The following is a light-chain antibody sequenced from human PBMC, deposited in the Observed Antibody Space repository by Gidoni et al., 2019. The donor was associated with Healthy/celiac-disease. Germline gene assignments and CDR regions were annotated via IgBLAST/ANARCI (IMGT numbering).Light chain of an antibody. V-gene: IGKV3-20*01. Sequence: ELVLTQSPGTLSLSPGERATLSCRASQSVSSSYLAWYQQKPGQAPRLLIYGASSRATGIPDRFSGSGSGTDFTLTISRLEPEDFAVYYCQQYGSSPPATFXQXTKVEIK. CDR1: QSVSSSY. J-gene: IGKJ1*01. CDR2: GAS. CDR3: QQYGSSPPAT.